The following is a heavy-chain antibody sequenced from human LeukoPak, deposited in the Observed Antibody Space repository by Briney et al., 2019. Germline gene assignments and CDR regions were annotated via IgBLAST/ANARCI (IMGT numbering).Heavy chain of an antibody. V-gene: IGHV3-23*01. CDR1: GFTFSSYA. Sequence: GGSLRLSCAASGFTFSSYAMSWVRQAPGKGLEWVSGMSSSGGSTYYADSVKGRFTISRDSSKNTLYLQMNSLRAEDTAVYYCARYDGSGWYRSDYWGQGTLVTVSS. D-gene: IGHD6-19*01. J-gene: IGHJ4*02. CDR2: MSSSGGST. CDR3: ARYDGSGWYRSDY.